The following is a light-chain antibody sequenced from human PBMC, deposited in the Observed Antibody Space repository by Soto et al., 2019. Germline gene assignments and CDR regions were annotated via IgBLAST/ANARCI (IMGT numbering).Light chain of an antibody. CDR1: QSLVYTDGNTY. CDR2: QLS. J-gene: IGKJ2*01. V-gene: IGKV2-30*01. CDR3: MQGTHWPPMYT. Sequence: DVVVTQSPLSLPVTLGQPASISCRSSQSLVYTDGNTYLNWFQQRPGQSPRRVIYQLSNRDSGGPERFRRSGAGNEFNLKNRRVEAEDVGVYYCMQGTHWPPMYTFGQGTKLEIK.